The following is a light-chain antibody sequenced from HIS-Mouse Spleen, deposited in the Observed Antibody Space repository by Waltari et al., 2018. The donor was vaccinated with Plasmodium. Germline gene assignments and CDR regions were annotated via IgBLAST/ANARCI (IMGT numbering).Light chain of an antibody. Sequence: DIHLTQSPSFLSASLGDSVTITCRASQGISSYLAWYQQKPGKAPKLLISAASTLQSGVPSRFSGSGSGTEFTLTSSSLQPEDFATYYCQQLNSYPLTFGGGTKVEIK. CDR2: AAS. CDR3: QQLNSYPLT. CDR1: QGISSY. J-gene: IGKJ4*01. V-gene: IGKV1-9*01.